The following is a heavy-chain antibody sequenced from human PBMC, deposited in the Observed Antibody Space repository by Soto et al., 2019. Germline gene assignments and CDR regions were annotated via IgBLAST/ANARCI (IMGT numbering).Heavy chain of an antibody. J-gene: IGHJ6*01. D-gene: IGHD1-26*01. V-gene: IGHV3-33*01. CDR2: IWYDGSNK. CDR3: ARDSPYSGSYLYYYYYGMDV. Sequence: VGSLRLSCAASGFTFSSYGMHWVRQAPGKGLEWVAVIWYDGSNKYYADSVKGRFTISRDNSKNTLYLQMNSLRAEDTAVYYCARDSPYSGSYLYYYYYGMDVWGQGTTVTVSS. CDR1: GFTFSSYG.